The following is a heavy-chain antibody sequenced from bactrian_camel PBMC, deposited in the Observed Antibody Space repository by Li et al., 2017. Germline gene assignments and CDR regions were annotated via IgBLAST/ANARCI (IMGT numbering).Heavy chain of an antibody. D-gene: IGHD1*01. V-gene: IGHV3S53*01. Sequence: HVQLVESGGGSVQAGGSLTLSCAASGNFDSSSILCMAWFRQAPGKEREWVATIDSDGTPYYAKSVQGRFTISRTTAENTLYLQLNSLKPEDTAVYVCAAEEMLPYGCGVLADAGDEFTEWGQGTQVTVS. CDR1: GNFDSSSI. CDR3: AAEEMLPYGCGVLADAGDEFTE. CDR2: IDSDGTP. J-gene: IGHJ4*01.